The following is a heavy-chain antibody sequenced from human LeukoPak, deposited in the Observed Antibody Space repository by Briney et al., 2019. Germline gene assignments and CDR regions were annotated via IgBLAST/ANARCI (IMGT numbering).Heavy chain of an antibody. Sequence: ASVKVSCKASGYTFTNYYIHWVRQAPGQGLECMGIINPSGGSTSYAQKFQGRVTMTRDMSTSTVYMELSSLRSEDTAVYYCARDRAAAGDDDAFDIWGQGTMVAVSS. D-gene: IGHD6-13*01. CDR2: INPSGGST. CDR3: ARDRAAAGDDDAFDI. CDR1: GYTFTNYY. V-gene: IGHV1-46*01. J-gene: IGHJ3*02.